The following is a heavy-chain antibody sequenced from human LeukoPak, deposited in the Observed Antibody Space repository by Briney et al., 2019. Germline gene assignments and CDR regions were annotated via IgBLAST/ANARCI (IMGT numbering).Heavy chain of an antibody. CDR2: IKQDGSEK. D-gene: IGHD5-12*01. J-gene: IGHJ4*02. CDR1: GFIISSYW. CDR3: AALVATTRFDY. V-gene: IGHV3-7*01. Sequence: GGSLRLSCAASGFIISSYWMSWVRQAPGKGLEWVANIKQDGSEKYYVDSVKGRFTISRDNAKNSLYLQMSSLRADDMAVYYCAALVATTRFDYWGQGTLVTVSS.